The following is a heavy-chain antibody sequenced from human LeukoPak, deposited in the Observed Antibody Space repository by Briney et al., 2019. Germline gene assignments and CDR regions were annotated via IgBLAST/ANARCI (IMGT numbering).Heavy chain of an antibody. Sequence: GWSLRLSCAASGFTFSSYSMNWVRQAPGKGLEWVSSISSSSSYIYYADSVKGRFTISRDNAKNSLYLQMNSLRAEDTAVYYCAREGRGLRYFDWLLLIDYWGQGTLVTVSS. CDR2: ISSSSSYI. CDR1: GFTFSSYS. V-gene: IGHV3-21*01. CDR3: AREGRGLRYFDWLLLIDY. J-gene: IGHJ4*02. D-gene: IGHD3-9*01.